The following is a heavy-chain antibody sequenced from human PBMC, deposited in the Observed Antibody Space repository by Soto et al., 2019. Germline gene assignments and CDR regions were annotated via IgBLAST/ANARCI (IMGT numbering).Heavy chain of an antibody. D-gene: IGHD6-6*01. J-gene: IGHJ6*02. CDR2: ISGSGGST. V-gene: IGHV3-23*01. Sequence: EVQLLESGGGLVQPGGSLRLSCAASGFTFSSYAMSWVRQAPGKGLEWVSAISGSGGSTYYADSVKGRFTISRDNSNNTLYLQMNSLRAEDTAVYYCAKDREQLGPDYYYYYGMDVWGQGTTVTVSS. CDR1: GFTFSSYA. CDR3: AKDREQLGPDYYYYYGMDV.